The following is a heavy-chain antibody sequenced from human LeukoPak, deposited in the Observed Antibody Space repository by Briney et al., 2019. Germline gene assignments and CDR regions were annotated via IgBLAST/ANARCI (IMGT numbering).Heavy chain of an antibody. CDR2: IYYGGST. D-gene: IGHD3-3*01. V-gene: IGHV4-59*01. CDR3: ARGGVPGGFYGSFDY. J-gene: IGHJ4*02. Sequence: SQTLSLTCTVSGGSISTYYWSCMRQPPGRGLEWIGYIYYGGSTNHNPSLQSRVTISVDTSKNQFSLKLNSVTAADTAVYYCARGGVPGGFYGSFDYWGQGTLVSVSS. CDR1: GGSISTYY.